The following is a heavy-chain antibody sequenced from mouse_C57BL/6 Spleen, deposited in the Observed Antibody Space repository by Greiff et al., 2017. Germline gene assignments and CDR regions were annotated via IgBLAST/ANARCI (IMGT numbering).Heavy chain of an antibody. CDR1: GYTFTSYW. J-gene: IGHJ4*01. CDR2: IYPGNSDT. CDR3: TRGGDYDEDAMDY. D-gene: IGHD2-4*01. V-gene: IGHV1-5*01. Sequence: EVQLQQSGTVLARPGASVKMSCKTSGYTFTSYWMHWVKQRPGQGLEWIGAIYPGNSDTSYNQKFKGKAKLTAVTSASTAYMELSSLTNEDSAVYYCTRGGDYDEDAMDYWGQGTAVTVSS.